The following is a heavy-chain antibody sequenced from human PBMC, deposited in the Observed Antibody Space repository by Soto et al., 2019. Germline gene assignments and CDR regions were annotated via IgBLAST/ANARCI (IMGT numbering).Heavy chain of an antibody. V-gene: IGHV1-18*01. CDR1: GYTFTRSG. Sequence: ASVKVSCKASGYTFTRSGISWVRQAPGQGLEWMGWISAYNGNTKYVQKLQGRVTMTTDTSTSTAYMELRSLRSDDTAVYYCARGSGYYYWDDYWGQGTLVTVSS. D-gene: IGHD3-22*01. CDR3: ARGSGYYYWDDY. J-gene: IGHJ4*02. CDR2: ISAYNGNT.